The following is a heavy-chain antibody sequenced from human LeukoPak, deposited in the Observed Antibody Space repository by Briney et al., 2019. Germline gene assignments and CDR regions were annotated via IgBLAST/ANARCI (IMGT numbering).Heavy chain of an antibody. CDR1: GGSFSGYY. CDR2: INHSGST. CDR3: ARPLSTAMAPIHY. V-gene: IGHV4-34*01. J-gene: IGHJ4*02. D-gene: IGHD5-18*01. Sequence: SETLSLTCAVYGGSFSGYYWSWIRQPPGKGLEWIGEINHSGSTNYNPSLKSRVTISVDTSKNQFSLKLSSVTAADTAVYYCARPLSTAMAPIHYWGQGTLVTVSS.